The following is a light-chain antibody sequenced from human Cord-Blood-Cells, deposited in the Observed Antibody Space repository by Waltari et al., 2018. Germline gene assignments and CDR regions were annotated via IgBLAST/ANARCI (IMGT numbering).Light chain of an antibody. CDR1: SLRSYY. CDR3: NSRDSSGNHVV. V-gene: IGLV3-19*01. CDR2: GKN. Sequence: SSDLTQDPAVSVALGQTVRIPCKGDSLRSYYASWYQQKPGQATVLVIYGKNNRPSGIPDRFSGSSSGNTASLTITGAQAEDEADYYCNSRDSSGNHVVFGGGTKLTVL. J-gene: IGLJ2*01.